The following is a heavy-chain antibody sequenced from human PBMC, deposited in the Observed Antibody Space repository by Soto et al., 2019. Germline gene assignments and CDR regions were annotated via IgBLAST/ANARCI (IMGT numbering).Heavy chain of an antibody. V-gene: IGHV3-30*03. CDR2: ISSDGSNI. D-gene: IGHD6-13*01. CDR1: GFTFSRYD. CDR3: ARDGTGYVSSGYPDY. J-gene: IGHJ4*02. Sequence: HLVESGGGVVQPGRSLTLSCEVSGFTFSRYDMHWVRQAPGKGLEWVALISSDGSNIESADSVKGRFTISRDNSKNTLYLQMNSLRSEDTALYYCARDGTGYVSSGYPDYWGQGTLVTVSS.